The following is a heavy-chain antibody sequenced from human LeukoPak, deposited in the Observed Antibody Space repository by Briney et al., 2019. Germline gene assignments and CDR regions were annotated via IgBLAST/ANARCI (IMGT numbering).Heavy chain of an antibody. CDR2: IYYSGTT. CDR1: GGSVSSGSYY. V-gene: IGHV4-61*01. CDR3: ARDRLAVAGRRSYYYYGMDV. D-gene: IGHD6-19*01. J-gene: IGHJ6*02. Sequence: SETLSLTCTVSGGSVSSGSYYWSWIRQPPGKGLEWIGYIYYSGTTNYNPSLNSRVTISVDTSKNQFSLKLSSVTATDTAVYYCARDRLAVAGRRSYYYYGMDVWGQGTTVTVSS.